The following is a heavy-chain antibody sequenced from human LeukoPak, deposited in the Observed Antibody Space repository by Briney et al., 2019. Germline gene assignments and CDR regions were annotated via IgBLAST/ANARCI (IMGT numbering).Heavy chain of an antibody. CDR2: ISGSGGST. V-gene: IGHV3-23*01. Sequence: GGSLRLSCAASGFTFSSYAMSWVRQAPGKGREWVSAISGSGGSTYYADSVKGRFTISRDNSKNTLYLQMNSLRAEDTAVYYCAKVKGLLWFGELLSPFDYWGQGTLVTVSS. D-gene: IGHD3-10*01. CDR3: AKVKGLLWFGELLSPFDY. J-gene: IGHJ4*02. CDR1: GFTFSSYA.